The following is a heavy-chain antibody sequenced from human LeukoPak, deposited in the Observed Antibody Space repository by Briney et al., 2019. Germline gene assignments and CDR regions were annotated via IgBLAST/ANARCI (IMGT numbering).Heavy chain of an antibody. CDR2: IIPILGIA. CDR3: ARNDYSNYYYYGMDV. CDR1: GGTFSSYA. D-gene: IGHD4-11*01. Sequence: SVKVSCKASGGTFSSYAISWVRQAPGQGLEWMGMIIPILGIANYAQKFQGRVTITADKSTSTAYMELSSMRSEDTAVYYCARNDYSNYYYYGMDVWGQGTTVTVSS. V-gene: IGHV1-69*04. J-gene: IGHJ6*02.